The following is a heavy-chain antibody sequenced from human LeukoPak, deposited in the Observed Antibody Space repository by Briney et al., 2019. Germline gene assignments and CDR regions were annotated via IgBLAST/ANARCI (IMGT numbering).Heavy chain of an antibody. CDR2: ISGSGGST. J-gene: IGHJ4*02. Sequence: PGRSLRLSCAASGFTFSSYGMHWVRQAPGKGLEWVSAISGSGGSTYYADSVKGRFTISRDNSKNTLYLQMNSLRAEDTAVYYCAKEPHGYGSGFGYFDYWGQGTLVTVSS. CDR3: AKEPHGYGSGFGYFDY. V-gene: IGHV3-23*01. D-gene: IGHD6-19*01. CDR1: GFTFSSYG.